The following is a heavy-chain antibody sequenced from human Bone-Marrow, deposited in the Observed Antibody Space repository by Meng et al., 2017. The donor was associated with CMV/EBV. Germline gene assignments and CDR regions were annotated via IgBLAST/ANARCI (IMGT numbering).Heavy chain of an antibody. CDR2: IYYSGST. Sequence: SETLSLTCTVSGGSISSSSYYWGWIRQPPGKGLEWIGSIYYSGSTYYNPSLKSRVTISVDTSKNQFSLKLSSVTAADTAVYYCARGGGFNVDTAMVFTNWFDPWGQGTLVTVSS. J-gene: IGHJ5*02. V-gene: IGHV4-39*07. CDR3: ARGGGFNVDTAMVFTNWFDP. CDR1: GGSISSSSYY. D-gene: IGHD5-18*01.